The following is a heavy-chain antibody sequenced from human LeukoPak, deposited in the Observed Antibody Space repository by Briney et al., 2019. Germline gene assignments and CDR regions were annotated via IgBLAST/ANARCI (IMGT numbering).Heavy chain of an antibody. D-gene: IGHD2-15*01. Sequence: PGRSLRLSCTASGFTFGEYSMSWVRQAPGKGLEWVGFIRKQDGTTEYAASVRGRFTISRDESNRIAYLQMNSLKTEDTAVYHCNRADISGVSYSNVWGQGTLVTVSS. J-gene: IGHJ4*02. V-gene: IGHV3-49*04. CDR2: IRKQDGTT. CDR1: GFTFGEYS. CDR3: NRADISGVSYSNV.